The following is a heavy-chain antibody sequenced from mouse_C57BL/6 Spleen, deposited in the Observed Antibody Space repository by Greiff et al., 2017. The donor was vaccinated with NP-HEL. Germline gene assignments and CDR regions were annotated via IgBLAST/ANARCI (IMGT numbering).Heavy chain of an antibody. CDR3: ARNSIYGSHYFDY. CDR2: IYSSNGGT. Sequence: QVQLQQPGTELVKPWASVKLSCKASGYTFTSYLMHWGKPRPGQGLEWVGNIYSSNGGTNYNEKFKSKATLTVDKSTSTAYMQLSSLTSEDSAVYYCARNSIYGSHYFDYWGQGTTLTVSS. V-gene: IGHV1-53*01. J-gene: IGHJ2*01. D-gene: IGHD1-1*01. CDR1: GYTFTSYL.